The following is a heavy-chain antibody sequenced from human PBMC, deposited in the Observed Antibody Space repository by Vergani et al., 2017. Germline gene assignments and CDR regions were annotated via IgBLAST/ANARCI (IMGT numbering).Heavy chain of an antibody. J-gene: IGHJ6*03. D-gene: IGHD2-8*01. CDR3: ARSGYCAHGVCYMTYYYYMDF. CDR2: IWYDGSKE. CDR1: GFTLSSHA. Sequence: QVQLAESGGGVVQPGRSLRLSCAGSGFTLSSHAMHWVRQAPGKGLEGVAFIWYDGSKEYYAGSVKGRFTIARDNSKNTLYLQMNNLRAADTAVYYCARSGYCAHGVCYMTYYYYMDFWGKGAAVTVCS. V-gene: IGHV3-33*01.